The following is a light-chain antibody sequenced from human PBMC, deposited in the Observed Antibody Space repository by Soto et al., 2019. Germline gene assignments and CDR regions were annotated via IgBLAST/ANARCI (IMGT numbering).Light chain of an antibody. CDR1: QSISSY. Sequence: EIVLTQSPAILSLSPGERATLSCRASQSISSYLAWYQQKPGQAPRLLIYDTSTRATGIPARFSGSGSGTEFTLTISSLQSEDFAVYYCQQGYSTVLYTFGQGTKVDIK. V-gene: IGKV3-11*01. J-gene: IGKJ2*01. CDR3: QQGYSTVLYT. CDR2: DTS.